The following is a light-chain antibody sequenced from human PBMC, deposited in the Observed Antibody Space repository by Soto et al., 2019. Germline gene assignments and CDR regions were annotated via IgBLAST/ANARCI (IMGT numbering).Light chain of an antibody. CDR1: QTISTY. CDR3: QQPISFPIT. V-gene: IGKV1-39*01. CDR2: AAS. Sequence: DIRMTQSQSPLSASVGDRVTITSRASQTISTYLNWYQQKPGKAPKLLISAASSLQSGVPSRFSGSGSGTDFTLTIRSLQPEDFATYYCQQPISFPITFGQGTRLEIK. J-gene: IGKJ5*01.